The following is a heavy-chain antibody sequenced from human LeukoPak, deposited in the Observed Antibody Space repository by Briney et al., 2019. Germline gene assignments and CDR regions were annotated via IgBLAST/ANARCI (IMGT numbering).Heavy chain of an antibody. Sequence: PGGSLRLSCAASGFTFNSYAMSWVRQAPGKGLEWVSAIVGDTVTFYTDSVKGRFTISRDNSKNTLYLQMNSLRAEDTAVYYCAKDPLNLVGPQTYFDYWGQGTLVTVSS. CDR1: GFTFNSYA. CDR2: IVGDTVT. D-gene: IGHD3-10*01. J-gene: IGHJ4*02. V-gene: IGHV3-23*01. CDR3: AKDPLNLVGPQTYFDY.